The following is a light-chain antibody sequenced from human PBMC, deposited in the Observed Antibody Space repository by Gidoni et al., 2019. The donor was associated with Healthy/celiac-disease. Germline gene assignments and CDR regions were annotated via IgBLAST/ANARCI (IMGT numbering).Light chain of an antibody. CDR1: NLGSKS. V-gene: IGLV3-21*04. Sequence: SYVLTQQPSVAVAPGKTARITCGGNNLGSKSVHWYQQKPGQAPVLVISYDSDRPSGIPERFSGSNSGNTATLTISRVEAGDEADYYCQVWDSSSDRVFGGGTKLTVL. J-gene: IGLJ3*02. CDR3: QVWDSSSDRV. CDR2: YDS.